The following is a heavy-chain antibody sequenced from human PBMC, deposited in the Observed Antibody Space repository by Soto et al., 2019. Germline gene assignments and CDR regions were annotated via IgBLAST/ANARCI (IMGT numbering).Heavy chain of an antibody. CDR1: GGSISSSSYY. J-gene: IGHJ4*02. CDR2: IYYSGST. D-gene: IGHD2-15*01. V-gene: IGHV4-39*01. CDR3: ARRPYYCSGGSCYFDY. Sequence: QLQLQESGPGLVKPSETLSLTCTVSGGSISSSSYYWGWIRQPPGKGLEWIGSIYYSGSTYYNPSLKSRVNISVDTSKNQFSLKLSSVTAADTAVYYCARRPYYCSGGSCYFDYWGQGTLVTVSS.